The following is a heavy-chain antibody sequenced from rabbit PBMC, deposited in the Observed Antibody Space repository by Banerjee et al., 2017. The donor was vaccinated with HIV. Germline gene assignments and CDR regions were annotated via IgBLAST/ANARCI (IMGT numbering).Heavy chain of an antibody. D-gene: IGHD5-1*01. CDR1: GFSFSSSYD. Sequence: QEQLEESGGDLVKPGTSLTLTCTASGFSFSSSYDMCWVRQAPGKGLQWIACTYTTRSDKTYFASWAKGRFTISKTSSTAVTLQMTSLTAADTATHFCAIDLGGNIGQLSLWGQGTLVTVS. CDR3: AIDLGGNIGQLSL. V-gene: IGHV1S45*01. J-gene: IGHJ4*01. CDR2: TYTTRSDKT.